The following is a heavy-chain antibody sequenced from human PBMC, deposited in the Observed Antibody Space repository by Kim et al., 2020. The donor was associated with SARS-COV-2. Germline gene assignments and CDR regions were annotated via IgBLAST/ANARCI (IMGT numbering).Heavy chain of an antibody. CDR1: GFTFDDYG. D-gene: IGHD1-26*01. CDR3: AREPGGRRTTWYYYYYYMDV. J-gene: IGHJ6*03. V-gene: IGHV3-20*04. Sequence: GGSLRLSCAASGFTFDDYGMSWVRQAPGKGLEWVSGINWNGGSTGYADSVKGRFTISRDNAKNSLYLQMNSLRAEDTALYYCAREPGGRRTTWYYYYYYMDVWGKGTTVTVSS. CDR2: INWNGGST.